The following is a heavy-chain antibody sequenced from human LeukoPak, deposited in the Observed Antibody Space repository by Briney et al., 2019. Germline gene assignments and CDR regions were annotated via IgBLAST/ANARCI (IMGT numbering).Heavy chain of an antibody. J-gene: IGHJ4*02. CDR1: GFTFSSYS. CDR2: ISSSSSTI. CDR3: ARDRDFSDCSSTSCYTRKNFDY. Sequence: GGSLRLSCAASGFTFSSYSMNWVRQAPGKGLEWVSYISSSSSTIYYADSVKGRFTISRDNAKNSLYLQMNSLRAEDTAVYYCARDRDFSDCSSTSCYTRKNFDYWGQGTLVTVSS. D-gene: IGHD2-2*02. V-gene: IGHV3-48*01.